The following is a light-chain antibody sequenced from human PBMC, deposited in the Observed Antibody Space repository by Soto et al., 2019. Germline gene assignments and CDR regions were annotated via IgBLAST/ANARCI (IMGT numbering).Light chain of an antibody. V-gene: IGKV1-39*01. CDR3: QQSYSTPET. CDR1: QIISSF. CDR2: AGS. J-gene: IGKJ1*01. Sequence: DLQLTPSPASLSASVGDRVTITCRASQIISSFLNWYQQNPGKAHRLVIYAGSCLQSGVPSRFRASGYGTDFTLTISSLHPEEFATYYCQQSYSTPETVGQGPMVEIK.